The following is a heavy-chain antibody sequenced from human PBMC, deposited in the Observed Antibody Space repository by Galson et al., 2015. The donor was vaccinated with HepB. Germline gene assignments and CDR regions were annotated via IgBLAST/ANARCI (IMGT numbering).Heavy chain of an antibody. D-gene: IGHD6-19*01. Sequence: SLRLSCAASGFTFSGSAMHWVRQASGKGLEWVGRIRSKANSYATAYAASVKGRFTISRDDSKNTAYLQMNSLKTEDTAVYYCTRRVTAVAGQSNYWGQGTLVTVSS. J-gene: IGHJ4*02. CDR3: TRRVTAVAGQSNY. V-gene: IGHV3-73*01. CDR2: IRSKANSYAT. CDR1: GFTFSGSA.